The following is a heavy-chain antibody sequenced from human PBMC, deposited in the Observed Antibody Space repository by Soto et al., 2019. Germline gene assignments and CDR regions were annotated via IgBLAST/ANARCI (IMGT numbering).Heavy chain of an antibody. J-gene: IGHJ4*02. V-gene: IGHV4-30-4*01. CDR2: IYNSANT. CDR3: ARGPSVDKVDN. D-gene: IGHD2-21*01. CDR1: GGSISSDYYC. Sequence: QVQLQESGPGLVKPSQTLSLTCTVSGGSISSDYYCWSWIRQSPEKGLEWIGHIYNSANTYSNPSLSSRVTISVDTSKNHFSLKLTSVTAADTAVYYCARGPSVDKVDNWGQGTLVTVSS.